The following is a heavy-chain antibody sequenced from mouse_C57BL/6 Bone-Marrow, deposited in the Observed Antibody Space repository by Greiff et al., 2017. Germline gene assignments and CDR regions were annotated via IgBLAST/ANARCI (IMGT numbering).Heavy chain of an antibody. CDR3: ARLGLPAWFAY. J-gene: IGHJ3*01. D-gene: IGHD2-4*01. CDR2: IDPSDSYT. Sequence: PGQGLEWIGEIDPSDSYTNYNQKFKGKSTLTVDKSSSTAYMQPSSLTSEDSAVYYCARLGLPAWFAYWGQGTLVTVSA. V-gene: IGHV1-69*01.